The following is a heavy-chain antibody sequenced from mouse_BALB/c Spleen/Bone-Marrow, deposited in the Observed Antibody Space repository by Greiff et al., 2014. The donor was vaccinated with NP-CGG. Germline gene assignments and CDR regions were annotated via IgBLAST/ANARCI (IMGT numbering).Heavy chain of an antibody. D-gene: IGHD2-1*01. CDR1: GYTFTSYW. V-gene: IGHV1-87*01. CDR3: ARGNGNYCFDY. CDR2: IYPGDGDT. J-gene: IGHJ2*01. Sequence: VQLVESGAELARPGASVKLSCKASGYTFTSYWMQWVKQRPGQGLEWIGAIYPGDGDTRHTQKFKGKATLTADKSSNTAYMQLSSLASEDSAVYYCARGNGNYCFDYWGQGTTLTVSS.